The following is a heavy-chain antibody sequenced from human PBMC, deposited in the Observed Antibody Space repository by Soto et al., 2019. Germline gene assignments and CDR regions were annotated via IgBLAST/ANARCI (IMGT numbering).Heavy chain of an antibody. J-gene: IGHJ6*02. CDR2: IYYSGTT. CDR1: GGSISSSSYY. CDR3: ARPNKAMGNGYYGMDV. Sequence: QLQLQESGPGLVKPSETLSLTCTVSGGSISSSSYYWGWIHQPPGKGLEWIGSIYYSGTTYYNPSLKSRVTISVDTAKNQFSLRLSSVTAADTAVYYCARPNKAMGNGYYGMDVWGQGTTVTVSS. D-gene: IGHD5-18*01. V-gene: IGHV4-39*01.